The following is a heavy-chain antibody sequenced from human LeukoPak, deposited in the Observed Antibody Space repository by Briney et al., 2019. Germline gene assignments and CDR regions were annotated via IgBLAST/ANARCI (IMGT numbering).Heavy chain of an antibody. Sequence: SETLSLTCTVSGGSISSGAYYWRWIRQYPGKGLEWVGYMQYSGSTNYNPSLKSRVAISVDTSKNQFSLKLSSVTAADTAVYYCERSGGSYFDYWGQGSLVTVSS. J-gene: IGHJ4*02. D-gene: IGHD2-15*01. CDR3: ERSGGSYFDY. V-gene: IGHV4-31*03. CDR2: MQYSGST. CDR1: GGSISSGAYY.